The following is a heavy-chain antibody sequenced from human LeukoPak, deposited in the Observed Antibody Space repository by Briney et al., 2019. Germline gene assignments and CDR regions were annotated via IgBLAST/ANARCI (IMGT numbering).Heavy chain of an antibody. CDR1: GGTFTSYT. V-gene: IGHV1-69*02. Sequence: SVKVSCKASGGTFTSYTISWVRQAPGQGVEWMGRIIPILGIANYAQKFQGRVTITADKSTSTAYMELSSLRSEDTAVYYCTHYSNYRYYFDYWGQGTLVTVSS. J-gene: IGHJ4*02. D-gene: IGHD4-11*01. CDR3: THYSNYRYYFDY. CDR2: IIPILGIA.